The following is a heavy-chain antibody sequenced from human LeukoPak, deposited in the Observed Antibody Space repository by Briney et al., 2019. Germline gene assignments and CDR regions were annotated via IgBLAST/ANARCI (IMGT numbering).Heavy chain of an antibody. J-gene: IGHJ4*02. Sequence: ATVSLSCAVSGYTLTELSMHWVRQAPGKGLEWMGGFNPEDGETIYAQKFQGRVTMPEDTSTDTAYMELSSLRSQDTSVYYCATSFISTWRSSGWYYGYWGQGALVTVSS. CDR3: ATSFISTWRSSGWYYGY. CDR2: FNPEDGET. V-gene: IGHV1-24*01. D-gene: IGHD6-19*01. CDR1: GYTLTELS.